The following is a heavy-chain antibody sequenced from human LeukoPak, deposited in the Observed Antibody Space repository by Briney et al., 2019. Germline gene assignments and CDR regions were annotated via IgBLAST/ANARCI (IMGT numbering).Heavy chain of an antibody. CDR2: ISASGGST. Sequence: GGSLRLSCAASGFTFSSSAMSWVRQVPGKGLEWVSGISASGGSTYYADSVRGRFTISRDNAKNSLYLQMNSLRAEDTAVYYCARDRAVAGNYWGQGTLVTVSS. CDR1: GFTFSSSA. V-gene: IGHV3-23*01. D-gene: IGHD6-19*01. CDR3: ARDRAVAGNY. J-gene: IGHJ4*02.